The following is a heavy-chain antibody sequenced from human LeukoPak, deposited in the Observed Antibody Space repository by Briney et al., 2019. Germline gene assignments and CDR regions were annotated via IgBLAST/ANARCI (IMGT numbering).Heavy chain of an antibody. CDR3: AREKAVYYGSGGFDY. V-gene: IGHV3-74*01. Sequence: PGGSLRLSCAASGFTFSSYWMHWVRQAPGKGLVWVSRINSDGSSTSYADSVKRRFTISRDNAKNTLYLQMNSLRAEDTAVYYRAREKAVYYGSGGFDYWAREPWSPSPQ. CDR1: GFTFSSYW. D-gene: IGHD3-10*01. CDR2: INSDGSST. J-gene: IGHJ4*02.